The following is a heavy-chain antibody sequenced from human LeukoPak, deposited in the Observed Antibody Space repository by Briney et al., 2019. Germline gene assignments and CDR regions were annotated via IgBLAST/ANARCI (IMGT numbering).Heavy chain of an antibody. CDR1: GFTVSSNY. D-gene: IGHD3-22*01. CDR3: ARIGYDSSGYYFDY. CDR2: IYSGGST. Sequence: GGSLRLSCAASGFTVSSNYMSWVRQAPGKGLEWVSVIYSGGSTYYADSVKGRFTISRDNSKNTLYLQMNSLRAEDTAVYYCARIGYDSSGYYFDYWAREPWSPSPQ. J-gene: IGHJ4*02. V-gene: IGHV3-66*01.